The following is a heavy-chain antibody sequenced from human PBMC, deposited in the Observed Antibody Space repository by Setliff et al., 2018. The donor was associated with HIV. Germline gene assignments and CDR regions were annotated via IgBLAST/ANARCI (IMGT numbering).Heavy chain of an antibody. CDR1: GYTFTGYY. V-gene: IGHV1-2*06. J-gene: IGHJ4*02. CDR3: AGGFGDLWGYYFDY. Sequence: ASVKVSCKASGYTFTGYYIHWVRQAPGQGLEWMGRIIPNSGGTNYAQKFQGRVTMARDTSVTTAYMDLSGLTSDDTAVYYCAGGFGDLWGYYFDYWGQGTLVTVSS. CDR2: IIPNSGGT. D-gene: IGHD3-10*01.